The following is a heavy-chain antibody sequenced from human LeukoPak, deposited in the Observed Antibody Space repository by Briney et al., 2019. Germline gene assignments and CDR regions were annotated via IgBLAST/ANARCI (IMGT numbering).Heavy chain of an antibody. J-gene: IGHJ4*02. V-gene: IGHV3-7*01. CDR1: GFIFTNYF. Sequence: GGSLRLSCAASGFIFTNYFMSWVRQAPGKGLEWVASIKHDGSEKYYVDSVRGRFTISRDNTMNSLYLQMSSLRAEDTAVYYCTTDDSGSYGYGLSGYWGQGTLVTVSS. CDR3: TTDDSGSYGYGLSGY. D-gene: IGHD5-18*01. CDR2: IKHDGSEK.